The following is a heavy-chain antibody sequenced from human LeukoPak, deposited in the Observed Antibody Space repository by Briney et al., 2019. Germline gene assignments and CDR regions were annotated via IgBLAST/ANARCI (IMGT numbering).Heavy chain of an antibody. D-gene: IGHD6-13*01. CDR2: IYYSGST. Sequence: PSETLSLTCTVSGASFSSSTYYWGWIRQPPGKGLEWIGSIYYSGSTYYNPALKSRVTMSVDTSKNQFSLKLSSVTAADTAVYYCARHAGGISATGTRPFDYWGQGTLVTVSS. V-gene: IGHV4-39*01. CDR3: ARHAGGISATGTRPFDY. J-gene: IGHJ4*02. CDR1: GASFSSSTYY.